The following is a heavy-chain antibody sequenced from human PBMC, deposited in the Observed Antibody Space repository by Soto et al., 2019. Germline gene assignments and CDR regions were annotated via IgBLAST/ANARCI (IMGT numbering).Heavy chain of an antibody. D-gene: IGHD3-22*01. Sequence: GWSLRLSCAASGFTFSSYGMHWVRQAPGKGLEWVAVISYDGSNKYYADSVKGRFTISRDNSKNTLYLQMNSLRAEDTAVYYCARSTYYYDSSGHGFDYWGKGTLVTVSS. J-gene: IGHJ4*02. V-gene: IGHV3-30*03. CDR2: ISYDGSNK. CDR1: GFTFSSYG. CDR3: ARSTYYYDSSGHGFDY.